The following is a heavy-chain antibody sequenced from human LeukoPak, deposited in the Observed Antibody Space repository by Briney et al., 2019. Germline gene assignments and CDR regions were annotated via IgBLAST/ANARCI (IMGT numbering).Heavy chain of an antibody. Sequence: PGGSLRLSCVASGFTFSSYWMTWVRQAPGKGLEWVANMRQDGNEKYYVDSVRGRFTISRDNAKNSLYLQTNSLRAEDTAVYYCATARRGSNDYWGQGTLVTVSS. J-gene: IGHJ4*02. CDR1: GFTFSSYW. CDR2: MRQDGNEK. V-gene: IGHV3-7*01. D-gene: IGHD3-10*01. CDR3: ATARRGSNDY.